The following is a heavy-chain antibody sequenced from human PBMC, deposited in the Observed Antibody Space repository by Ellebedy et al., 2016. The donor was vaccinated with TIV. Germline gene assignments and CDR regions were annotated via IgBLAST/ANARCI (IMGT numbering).Heavy chain of an antibody. J-gene: IGHJ4*02. Sequence: PGGSLRLSCAVSGFIVSNNYMSWVRQAPGKGLEWVSVIYKEGTTYYADYVKGRFTISRDNSKNTLHLQMNSLRDEDTAVYYCASGDGYNFWDHWGQGSLVTVSS. D-gene: IGHD5-24*01. V-gene: IGHV3-53*01. CDR2: IYKEGTT. CDR1: GFIVSNNY. CDR3: ASGDGYNFWDH.